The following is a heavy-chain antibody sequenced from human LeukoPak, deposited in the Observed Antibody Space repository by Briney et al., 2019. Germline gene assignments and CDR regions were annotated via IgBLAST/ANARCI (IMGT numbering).Heavy chain of an antibody. CDR2: IDDGGST. J-gene: IGHJ3*01. D-gene: IGHD6-6*01. V-gene: IGHV4-59*02. CDR3: ARDRAYSISGRYAFDL. Sequence: SETLSLTCTVSGGSVSSNFWSWIRQPPGKGLECIGYIDDGGSTKYNPSLKSRVTISLDTSKNQFSLRMTSVNAADTAVYYCARDRAYSISGRYAFDLWGQGTMVTVSS. CDR1: GGSVSSNF.